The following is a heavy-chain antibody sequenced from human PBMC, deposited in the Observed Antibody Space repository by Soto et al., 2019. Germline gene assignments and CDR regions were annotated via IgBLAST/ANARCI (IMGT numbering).Heavy chain of an antibody. CDR1: GGTFSSYA. V-gene: IGHV1-69*13. J-gene: IGHJ4*02. CDR3: ARVSTAMGPMNDY. CDR2: IIPIFGTA. D-gene: IGHD5-18*01. Sequence: ASVKVSCKASGGTFSSYAISWVRRAPGQGLEWMGGIIPIFGTANYAQKFQGRVTITADESTSTAYMELSSLRSEDTAVYYCARVSTAMGPMNDYWGQGTLVTVSS.